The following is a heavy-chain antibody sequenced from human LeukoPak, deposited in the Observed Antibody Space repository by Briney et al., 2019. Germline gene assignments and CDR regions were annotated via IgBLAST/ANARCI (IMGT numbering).Heavy chain of an antibody. Sequence: ASVKVSCKASGYTFTGYYMHWVRQAPGQGLEWMGWINPNSGGTNYAQKFQGRVTMTRDTSISTAYMELSRLRSDDTAVYYCARGPYYYGSGSYSREALSFDYWGQGTLVTVSS. CDR2: INPNSGGT. CDR3: ARGPYYYGSGSYSREALSFDY. J-gene: IGHJ4*02. CDR1: GYTFTGYY. V-gene: IGHV1-2*02. D-gene: IGHD3-10*01.